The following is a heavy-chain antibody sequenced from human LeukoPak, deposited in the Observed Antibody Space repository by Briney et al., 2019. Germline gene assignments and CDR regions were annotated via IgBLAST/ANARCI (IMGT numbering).Heavy chain of an antibody. CDR3: ARWYSGSAHDY. J-gene: IGHJ4*02. CDR2: IDPSGGST. CDR1: GYTLTSYY. V-gene: IGHV1-46*01. Sequence: ASVKVSCKASGYTLTSYYMHWVRQAPGQGLEWMGIIDPSGGSTTYAQKFQDSVTMTRDTSTSTVYMELSSLRSEDTAVYYCARWYSGSAHDYWGQGTLVTVSS. D-gene: IGHD1-26*01.